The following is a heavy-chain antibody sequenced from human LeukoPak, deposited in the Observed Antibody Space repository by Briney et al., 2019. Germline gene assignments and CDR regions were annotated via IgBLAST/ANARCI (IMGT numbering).Heavy chain of an antibody. Sequence: GESLKISCKASGYSFTNYWIGWVRQMPGKGLEWMGVVYPGASDTRYSPSFQGQVTISADRSINTAYLQWSSLKSSDTAMYYCATRGGYEVDYWGQGTLVTVPS. D-gene: IGHD5-12*01. CDR1: GYSFTNYW. V-gene: IGHV5-51*01. CDR3: ATRGGYEVDY. J-gene: IGHJ4*02. CDR2: VYPGASDT.